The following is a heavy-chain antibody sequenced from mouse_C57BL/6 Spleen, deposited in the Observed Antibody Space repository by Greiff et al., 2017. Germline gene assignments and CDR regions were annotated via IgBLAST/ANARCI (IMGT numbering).Heavy chain of an antibody. J-gene: IGHJ3*01. CDR3: ARGYYSNYWFAY. V-gene: IGHV14-3*01. CDR2: IDPANGNT. CDR1: GFNINNTY. Sequence: VQLQQSVAELVRPGASVKLSCTASGFNINNTYMHWVKQRPEQGLEWIGRIDPANGNTKYAPKFPGKATITVDTSSNTAYLQLSSLTSEDTSIYYCARGYYSNYWFAYWGQGTLVTVSA. D-gene: IGHD2-5*01.